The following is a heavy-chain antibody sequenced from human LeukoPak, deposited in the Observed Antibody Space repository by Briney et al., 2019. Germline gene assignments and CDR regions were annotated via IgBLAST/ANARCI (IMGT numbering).Heavy chain of an antibody. CDR1: GYTFTSYG. CDR2: ISAYNGNT. V-gene: IGHV1-18*01. Sequence: ASVKVSCKASGYTFTSYGISWVRQAPGQGLEWMGWISAYNGNTNYAQKLQGRVTMTTDTSTSTAFIEVRSLRSDDTAVYYCARVVYDFWSGYYIDYWGQGTLVTVSS. CDR3: ARVVYDFWSGYYIDY. D-gene: IGHD3-3*01. J-gene: IGHJ4*02.